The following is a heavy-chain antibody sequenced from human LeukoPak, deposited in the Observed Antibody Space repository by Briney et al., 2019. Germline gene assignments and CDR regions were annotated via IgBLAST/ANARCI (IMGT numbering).Heavy chain of an antibody. CDR1: GYTFTSYY. V-gene: IGHV1-46*01. J-gene: IGHJ4*02. D-gene: IGHD3-10*01. CDR3: ARDSEEIVRGEYYFDY. CDR2: INPSGGST. Sequence: GASVKGSCKASGYTFTSYYMHWVRQAPGQGLEWMGIINPSGGSTSYAQKFQGRVTMTRDMSTSTVYMELSSLRSEDTAVYYCARDSEEIVRGEYYFDYWGQGTLVTVSS.